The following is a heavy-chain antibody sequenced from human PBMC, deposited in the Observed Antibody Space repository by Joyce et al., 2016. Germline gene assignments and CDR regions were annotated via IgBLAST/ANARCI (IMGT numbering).Heavy chain of an antibody. D-gene: IGHD3-10*01. Sequence: QVQLVQSGAEVKKPGSSVTVSCKASGTGGTFSTYALSWVRQAPGQGLEWMGGIIPIFGVTKYAPKFQGRLTISANESTTTAYMELSRLRSEDTAVYYCARKSASSNYYYGMGVWGHGTTVIVSS. V-gene: IGHV1-69*01. J-gene: IGHJ6*02. CDR1: GTGGTFSTYA. CDR3: ARKSASSNYYYGMGV. CDR2: IIPIFGVT.